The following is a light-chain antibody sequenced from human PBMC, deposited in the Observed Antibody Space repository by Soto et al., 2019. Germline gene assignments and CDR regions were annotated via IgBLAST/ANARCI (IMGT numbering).Light chain of an antibody. V-gene: IGKV3-15*01. CDR1: HSLSSN. CDR3: QQYGTSPWT. CDR2: GAS. Sequence: EIVLTQSPATLSVSPGDRATLSCRASHSLSSNLAWYQQKPAQAPRLLIYGASTRATGIPARFSGSGSGTEFTLTISSLQSEDFAVYYCQQYGTSPWTFGQGTKVEIK. J-gene: IGKJ1*01.